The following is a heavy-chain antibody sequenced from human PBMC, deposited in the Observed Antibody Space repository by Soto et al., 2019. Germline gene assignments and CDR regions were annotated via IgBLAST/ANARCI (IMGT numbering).Heavy chain of an antibody. CDR2: IYWDDDK. J-gene: IGHJ4*02. D-gene: IGHD4-17*01. CDR1: GFSLSTCVVG. V-gene: IGHV2-5*02. CDR3: AHSSSRWPLGY. Sequence: KESGPTLVKPTQTLTLTCTFSGFSLSTCVVGVVWIRQPPRKALEWLALIYWDDDKRYSPSLKSRLTITKDTSKNQVVLTVSNMDPVDTATYYCAHSSSRWPLGYWGQGTLVTV.